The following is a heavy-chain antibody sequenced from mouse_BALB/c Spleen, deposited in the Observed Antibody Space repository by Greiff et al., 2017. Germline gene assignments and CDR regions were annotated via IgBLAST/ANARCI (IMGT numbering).Heavy chain of an antibody. J-gene: IGHJ2*01. V-gene: IGHV1-9*01. CDR1: GYTFSSYW. Sequence: QVQLQQSGAELVRPGASVKISCKATGYTFSSYWIEWVKQRPGHGLEWIGEILPGSGSTNYNEKFKGKATFTADTSSNTAYMQLSSLTSEDSAVYYCAREETMITGYFDYWGQGTTLTVSS. CDR3: AREETMITGYFDY. CDR2: ILPGSGST. D-gene: IGHD2-4*01.